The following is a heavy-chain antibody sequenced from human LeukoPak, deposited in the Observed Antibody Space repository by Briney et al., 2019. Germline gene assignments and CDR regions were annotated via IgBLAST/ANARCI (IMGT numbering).Heavy chain of an antibody. D-gene: IGHD6-19*01. CDR1: GFTFSSYA. CDR3: ATMGEQWLLKDI. J-gene: IGHJ3*02. V-gene: IGHV3-23*01. CDR2: ISGSGGST. Sequence: GGSLRLSCAASGFTFSSYAMSWVRQAPGKGLEWVSAISGSGGSTYYADSVKGRFTISRDNSKNTLYLQMNSLRAEDTALYYCATMGEQWLLKDIWGQGTMVIVSS.